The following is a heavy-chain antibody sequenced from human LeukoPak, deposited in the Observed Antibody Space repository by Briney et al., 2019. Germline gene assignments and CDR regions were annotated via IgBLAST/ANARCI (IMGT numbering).Heavy chain of an antibody. Sequence: GGSLRLSCAASGFTSSSYGMHWVRQAPGKGLEWVAFIRYDGSNKYYADSVKGRFTISRDNSKNTLYLQMNSLRAEDTAVYYCAKVPSGSYYNWFDPWGQGTLVTVSS. CDR3: AKVPSGSYYNWFDP. V-gene: IGHV3-30*02. D-gene: IGHD1-26*01. CDR1: GFTSSSYG. J-gene: IGHJ5*02. CDR2: IRYDGSNK.